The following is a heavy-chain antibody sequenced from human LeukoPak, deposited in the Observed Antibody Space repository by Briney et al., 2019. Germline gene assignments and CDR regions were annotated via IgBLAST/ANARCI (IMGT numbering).Heavy chain of an antibody. D-gene: IGHD2/OR15-2a*01. CDR3: AASLSY. CDR1: GFTVSTNY. Sequence: GGSLRLSCTASGFTVSTNYMSWVRQAPGKGLEWVSVTYSDGTTYYADSVKGRFTISRDNSKNTPYLQMNSLRVEDTAVYYCAASLSYCGQGTLVTVSS. J-gene: IGHJ4*02. V-gene: IGHV3-53*01. CDR2: TYSDGTT.